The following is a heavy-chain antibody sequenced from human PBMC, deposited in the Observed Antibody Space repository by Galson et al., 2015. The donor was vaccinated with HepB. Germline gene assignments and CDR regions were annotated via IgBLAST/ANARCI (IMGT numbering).Heavy chain of an antibody. J-gene: IGHJ5*02. CDR1: GFTFSSYA. Sequence: SLRLSCAASGFTFSSYAMHWVRQAPGKGLEWLAVISYDGSNKYYADSVKGRFTISRDNSKNTLYLQMNSLRAEDTAVYYCARAPTSDYDFWSGSENWFDPWGQGTLVTVSS. D-gene: IGHD3-3*01. V-gene: IGHV3-30-3*01. CDR3: ARAPTSDYDFWSGSENWFDP. CDR2: ISYDGSNK.